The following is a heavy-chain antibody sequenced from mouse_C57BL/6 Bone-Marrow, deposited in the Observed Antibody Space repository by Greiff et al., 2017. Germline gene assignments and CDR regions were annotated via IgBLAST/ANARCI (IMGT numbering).Heavy chain of an antibody. J-gene: IGHJ1*03. CDR2: INYDGSST. D-gene: IGHD2-4*01. Sequence: EVQRVESEGGLVQPGSSMKLSCTASGFTFSDYYMAWVRQVPEKGLEWVANINYDGSSTYYLDHLKSRFIISRDNAKNILYLQMSSLKSEDTATYYCARDDSWYFDVWGTGTTVTVSA. CDR3: ARDDSWYFDV. V-gene: IGHV5-16*01. CDR1: GFTFSDYY.